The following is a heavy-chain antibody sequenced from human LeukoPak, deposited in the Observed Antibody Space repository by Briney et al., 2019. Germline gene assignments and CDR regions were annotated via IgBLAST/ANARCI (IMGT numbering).Heavy chain of an antibody. J-gene: IGHJ3*02. D-gene: IGHD3-22*01. V-gene: IGHV3-66*01. CDR3: ARSGSSGYWAFDI. Sequence: PGGSLRLSCAASGFTVSSNYMSWVRQGPGKGLECVSVFYSGGDTYYADSVKGRFTISRDTSKNTLYLQMNSLRAEDTAVYYCARSGSSGYWAFDIWGQGTMVTVSS. CDR2: FYSGGDT. CDR1: GFTVSSNY.